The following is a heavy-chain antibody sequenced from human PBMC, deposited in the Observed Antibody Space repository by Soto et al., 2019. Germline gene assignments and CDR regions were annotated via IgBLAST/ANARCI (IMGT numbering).Heavy chain of an antibody. V-gene: IGHV4-59*01. CDR3: ARGSHLDD. J-gene: IGHJ4*02. Sequence: PSETLSLTCTVSDGYISGYYCTWLRPPPGKGLEWIGYIYNSRSTNYNPSLKSRVTISGDTSKNQFSLRLSSVTAADTAVYYCARGSHLDDWGQGALVTVSS. CDR2: IYNSRST. CDR1: DGYISGYY.